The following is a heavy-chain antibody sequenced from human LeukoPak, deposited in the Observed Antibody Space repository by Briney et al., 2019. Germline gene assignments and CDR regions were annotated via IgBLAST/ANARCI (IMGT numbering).Heavy chain of an antibody. CDR1: GGSFSGYY. J-gene: IGHJ5*02. D-gene: IGHD3-16*02. Sequence: PSETLSLTCAVYGGSFSGYYWSWIRQPPGKGLEWIGEINRSGSTNYNPSLKSRVTISVDTSKNQFSLKLSSVTAADTAVYYCARGRRLTFGGVIVPRSNWFDPWGQGTLVTVSS. V-gene: IGHV4-34*01. CDR3: ARGRRLTFGGVIVPRSNWFDP. CDR2: INRSGST.